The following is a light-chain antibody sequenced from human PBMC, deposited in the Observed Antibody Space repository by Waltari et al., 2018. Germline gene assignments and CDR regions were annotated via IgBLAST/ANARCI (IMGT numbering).Light chain of an antibody. V-gene: IGKV1-5*03. CDR2: KAS. CDR3: KEYHSWT. J-gene: IGKJ1*01. CDR1: QNINNW. Sequence: DIQMTQSPSTLSASVGDRLTITCRASQNINNWLAWYQQRPGKPPKLLIYKASSLQTGVPTRFSGSGSGTEFTLTISSLQPDDVAIYYCKEYHSWTFGQGTKVEI.